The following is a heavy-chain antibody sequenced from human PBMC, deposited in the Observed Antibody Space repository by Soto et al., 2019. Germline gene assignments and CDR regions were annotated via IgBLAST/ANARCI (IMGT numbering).Heavy chain of an antibody. CDR2: INYSGST. V-gene: IGHV4-59*08. D-gene: IGHD3-3*01. CDR1: GGSISSYY. J-gene: IGHJ4*02. Sequence: QVQLQESGPGLVKPSETLSLTCTVSGGSISSYYWSWIRQPPGKGLEWIGYINYSGSTTYNPSLRSRVTISVDTSKNPLSLKLSSVTAADTAVYDCARHVNRGAIFDYWGQGTLVTVSS. CDR3: ARHVNRGAIFDY.